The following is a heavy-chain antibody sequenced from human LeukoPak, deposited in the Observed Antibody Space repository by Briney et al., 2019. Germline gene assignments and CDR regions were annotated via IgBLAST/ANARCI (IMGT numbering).Heavy chain of an antibody. CDR1: SSYW. CDR3: ARHYGP. V-gene: IGHV4-39*01. CDR2: IYYSGST. Sequence: SSYWMNWARQAPGKGLEWIGSIYYSGSTYYNPSLKSRVTISVDTSKNQFSLKLNSVTATDTAVYYCARHYGPWGQGTQVTVSS. D-gene: IGHD3-10*01. J-gene: IGHJ4*02.